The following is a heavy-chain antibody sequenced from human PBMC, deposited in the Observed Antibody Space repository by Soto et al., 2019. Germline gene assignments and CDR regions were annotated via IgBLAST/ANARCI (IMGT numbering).Heavy chain of an antibody. CDR1: SCSITSSNW. CDR2: IFHNGNT. V-gene: IGHV4-4*02. D-gene: IGHD2-8*01. Sequence: QVQLQESGPGLVKPSGTLSLTCAVSSCSITSSNWWSWVRQPPGKGLEWIGEIFHNGNTYYNQSLKSRVTISVDTSKNQFSVNLRSVTAADTAVYYCARRTWGMDVWGQGTTVTVSS. CDR3: ARRTWGMDV. J-gene: IGHJ6*02.